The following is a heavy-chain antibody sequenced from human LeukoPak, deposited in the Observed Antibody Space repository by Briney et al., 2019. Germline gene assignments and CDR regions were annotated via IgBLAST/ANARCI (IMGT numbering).Heavy chain of an antibody. J-gene: IGHJ3*02. CDR2: IIPIFGTA. CDR3: ARSHPYYDSSGLRDAFDI. Sequence: SVKVSCKASGGTFSSYAISWVRQAPGQGLEWMGGIIPIFGTANYAQKFQGRVTMTRDMSTSTVYMELSSLRSEDTAVYYCARSHPYYDSSGLRDAFDIWGQGTMVTVSS. D-gene: IGHD3-22*01. CDR1: GGTFSSYA. V-gene: IGHV1-69*05.